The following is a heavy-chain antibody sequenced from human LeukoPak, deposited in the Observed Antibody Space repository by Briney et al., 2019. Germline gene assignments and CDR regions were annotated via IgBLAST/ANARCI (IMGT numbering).Heavy chain of an antibody. V-gene: IGHV3-23*01. Sequence: PGGSLRLSCTASGFTFSSYAMSWVRQAPGKGLEWVSAISGSGGSTYYADSVKGLFTISRDNSKNTLYLQMNSLRAEDTAVYYCAKDSGYSGSYFDFDYWGQGTLVTVSS. D-gene: IGHD1-26*01. CDR2: ISGSGGST. CDR1: GFTFSSYA. CDR3: AKDSGYSGSYFDFDY. J-gene: IGHJ4*02.